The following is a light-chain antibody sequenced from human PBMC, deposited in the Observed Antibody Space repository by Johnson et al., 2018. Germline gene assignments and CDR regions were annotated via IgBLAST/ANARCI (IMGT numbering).Light chain of an antibody. J-gene: IGLJ1*01. V-gene: IGLV1-51*02. CDR3: GTWDSSPSAVNV. Sequence: QSVLTQPPSVSAAPGQKVTISCSGSSSNIGNNYVSWYQQLPGTAPKLLIYENNKRPSGIPDRFSGSKSGTSATLGITGLQTGDEADYYCGTWDSSPSAVNVFGTVTKVTVL. CDR1: SSNIGNNY. CDR2: ENN.